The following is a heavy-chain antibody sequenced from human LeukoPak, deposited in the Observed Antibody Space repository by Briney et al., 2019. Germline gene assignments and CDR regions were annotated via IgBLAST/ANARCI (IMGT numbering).Heavy chain of an antibody. D-gene: IGHD3-22*01. J-gene: IGHJ4*02. CDR3: ARSPREYYDSSGSFDY. CDR1: GYTFTSYG. V-gene: IGHV1-18*01. Sequence: ASVKVSCKASGYTFTSYGISWVRQAPGQGLEWMGWISAYNGNTNYAQKLQGRVTMTTDTSTSTAYMELRSLRSDDTAVYYCARSPREYYDSSGSFDYWGQGTLVTVSS. CDR2: ISAYNGNT.